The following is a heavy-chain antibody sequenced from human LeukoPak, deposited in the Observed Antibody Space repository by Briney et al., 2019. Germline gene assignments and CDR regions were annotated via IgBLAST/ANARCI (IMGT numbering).Heavy chain of an antibody. Sequence: GGSLRLSCAASGFTFSSYEMNWVRQAPGKGLEWVSYIISSGTTIHYAVSLKGRFTISRDNAKNSVYLQMNSLRVEDTAVYYCARVRYQTADYWGQGTLVTVSS. CDR3: ARVRYQTADY. CDR1: GFTFSSYE. V-gene: IGHV3-48*03. D-gene: IGHD3-16*02. CDR2: IISSGTTI. J-gene: IGHJ4*02.